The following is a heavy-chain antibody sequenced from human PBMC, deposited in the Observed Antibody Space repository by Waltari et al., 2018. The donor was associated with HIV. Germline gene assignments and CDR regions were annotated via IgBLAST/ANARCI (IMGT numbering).Heavy chain of an antibody. CDR2: INHSGST. J-gene: IGHJ6*02. CDR3: ARRSCSSTSCYARARGGMDV. Sequence: QVQLQQWGAGLLKPSEPLSLTCAVDGGSFSGYYWRWIRQPPGTGLEWIGEINHSGSTNSNPSLKSRVTISVDTSKTHFSPELSSVTAADTAVYYCARRSCSSTSCYARARGGMDVWGQGTTVTVSS. D-gene: IGHD2-2*01. V-gene: IGHV4-34*01. CDR1: GGSFSGYY.